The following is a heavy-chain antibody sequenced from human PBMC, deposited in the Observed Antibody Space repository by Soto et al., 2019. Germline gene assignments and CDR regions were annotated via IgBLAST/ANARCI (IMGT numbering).Heavy chain of an antibody. V-gene: IGHV1-2*02. J-gene: IGHJ6*02. CDR1: GYTFTSYY. CDR2: INPSGGT. D-gene: IGHD2-2*01. Sequence: ASVKVSCKASGYTFTSYYMHWVRPAPGQGLEWMGIINPSGGTNYAQKFQGRITMTRDTSISTAYMELSRLRSDDTAVYYCARERDCSSTSCYGAYYYYYGMDVWGQGTTVTVSS. CDR3: ARERDCSSTSCYGAYYYYYGMDV.